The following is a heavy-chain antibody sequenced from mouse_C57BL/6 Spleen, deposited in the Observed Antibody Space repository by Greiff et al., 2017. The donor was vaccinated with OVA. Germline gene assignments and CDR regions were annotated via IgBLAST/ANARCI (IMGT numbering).Heavy chain of an antibody. CDR2: IYPGDGDT. J-gene: IGHJ4*01. Sequence: QVQLQQSGPELVKPGASVKISCKASGYAFSSSWMNWVKQRPGKGLEWIGRIYPGDGDTNYNGKFKGKATLTADKSSSTAYMQLSSLTSEDSAVYFCARSGWAFITTVVYYAMDYWGQGTSVTVSS. CDR3: ARSGWAFITTVVYYAMDY. D-gene: IGHD1-1*01. V-gene: IGHV1-82*01. CDR1: GYAFSSSW.